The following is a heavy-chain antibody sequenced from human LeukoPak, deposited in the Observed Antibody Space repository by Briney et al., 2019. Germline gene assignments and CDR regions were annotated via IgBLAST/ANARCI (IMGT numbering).Heavy chain of an antibody. D-gene: IGHD6-19*01. CDR3: ARGVGSGWYFDY. J-gene: IGHJ4*02. CDR2: IYYSGST. V-gene: IGHV4-59*01. Sequence: PSETLSPTCTVSGGSISSYYWSWIRQPPGKGLEWIGYIYYSGSTNYNPSLKSRVTISVDTSKNQFSLKLSSVTAADTAVYYCARGVGSGWYFDYWGQGTLVTVSS. CDR1: GGSISSYY.